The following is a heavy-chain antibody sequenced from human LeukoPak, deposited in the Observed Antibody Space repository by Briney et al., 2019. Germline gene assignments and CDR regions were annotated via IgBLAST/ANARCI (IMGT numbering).Heavy chain of an antibody. V-gene: IGHV3-48*03. J-gene: IGHJ4*02. CDR3: AKDSDGDYLYYYFDY. CDR2: ISSSGSTI. Sequence: GGSLRLSCAASGFTFSSYEMNWVRQAPGKGLEWVSYISSSGSTIYYADSVKGRFTISRDNAKNSLYLQMNSLRAEDMALYYCAKDSDGDYLYYYFDYWGQGTLVTVSS. D-gene: IGHD4-17*01. CDR1: GFTFSSYE.